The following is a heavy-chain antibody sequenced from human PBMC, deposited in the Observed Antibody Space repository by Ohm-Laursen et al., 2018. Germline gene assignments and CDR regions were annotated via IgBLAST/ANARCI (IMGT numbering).Heavy chain of an antibody. CDR3: TTPTYYYDSSGSRAFDI. CDR2: IKSKTDGGTT. J-gene: IGHJ3*02. CDR1: GFTFSNAW. Sequence: SLRLSCAASGFTFSNAWMSWVRQAPGKGLEWVGRIKSKTDGGTTDYAAPVKGRFTISRDDSKNTLYLQMNSLKTEDTAVYYCTTPTYYYDSSGSRAFDIWGQGTMVTVSS. V-gene: IGHV3-15*01. D-gene: IGHD3-22*01.